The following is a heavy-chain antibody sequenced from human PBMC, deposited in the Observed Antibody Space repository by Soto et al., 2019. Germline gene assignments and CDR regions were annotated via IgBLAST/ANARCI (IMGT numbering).Heavy chain of an antibody. CDR2: IYYSGST. CDR1: GGSVSSGSYY. V-gene: IGHV4-61*01. CDR3: ARDQSHDFWSGYYTHYYYGMDV. J-gene: IGHJ6*02. Sequence: QVQLQESGPGLVKPSETLSLTCTVSGGSVSSGSYYWSWIRQPPGKGLEGIGYIYYSGSTNYNPSLKSRVTISVDTSKNQFSLKPSSVTAADTAVYYCARDQSHDFWSGYYTHYYYGMDVWGQGTTVTVSS. D-gene: IGHD3-3*01.